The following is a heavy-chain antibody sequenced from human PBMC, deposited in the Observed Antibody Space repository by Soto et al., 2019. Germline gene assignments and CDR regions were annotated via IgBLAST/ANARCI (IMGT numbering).Heavy chain of an antibody. D-gene: IGHD1-20*01. CDR2: IKPDGSEQ. CDR3: ARGNWNYYYGFDV. J-gene: IGHJ6*02. CDR1: DFTLDKFY. Sequence: EVQLVESGGGLVQPGGSFSFSWAPSDFTLDKFYLPWFGRPQGKGPEWVANIKPDGSEQYYVDSVKGRFTISRDNANNSLYLQMNSLRAEDTAVYFCARGNWNYYYGFDVWGQGTTVTVSS. V-gene: IGHV3-7*01.